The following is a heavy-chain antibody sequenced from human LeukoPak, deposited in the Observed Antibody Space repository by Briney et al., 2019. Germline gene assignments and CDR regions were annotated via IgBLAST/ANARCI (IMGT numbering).Heavy chain of an antibody. Sequence: GGSLRLSCATSGFIFSTYNMNWVRQAPGKGLEWVSYISSSGSTIYYADSVKGRFTISRDNAKNSLYLQMNSLRAEDTAVYYCAELGITMIGGVWGKGTTVTISS. D-gene: IGHD3-10*02. CDR2: ISSSGSTI. CDR3: AELGITMIGGV. V-gene: IGHV3-48*04. J-gene: IGHJ6*04. CDR1: GFIFSTYN.